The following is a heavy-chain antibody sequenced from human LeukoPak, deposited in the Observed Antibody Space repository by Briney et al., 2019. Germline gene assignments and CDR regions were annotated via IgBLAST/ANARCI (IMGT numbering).Heavy chain of an antibody. Sequence: GGSLRLSCAASGFPFSSYEMNWVRQAPGKGLEWVSYISSSGNAIYYADSVKGRFTISRDNAKNSLYLQMNSLRAEDTAVYYCAKGLEHYYDSSGLDYWGQGTLVTVSS. CDR1: GFPFSSYE. D-gene: IGHD3-22*01. J-gene: IGHJ4*02. CDR3: AKGLEHYYDSSGLDY. V-gene: IGHV3-48*03. CDR2: ISSSGNAI.